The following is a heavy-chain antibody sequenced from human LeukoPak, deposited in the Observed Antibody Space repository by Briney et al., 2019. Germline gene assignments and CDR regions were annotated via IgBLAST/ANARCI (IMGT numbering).Heavy chain of an antibody. J-gene: IGHJ4*02. CDR3: ARVRVPAAMGEYYFDY. CDR1: GFTVSSNY. CDR2: TYSGGST. D-gene: IGHD2-2*01. Sequence: PGGSLRLSCAASGFTVSSNYMSWVRQAPGKGLEWVSVTYSGGSTYYADSVKGRFTISRDNSKNTLYLQMNSLRAEDTAVYYCARVRVPAAMGEYYFDYWGQGTLVTVSS. V-gene: IGHV3-53*01.